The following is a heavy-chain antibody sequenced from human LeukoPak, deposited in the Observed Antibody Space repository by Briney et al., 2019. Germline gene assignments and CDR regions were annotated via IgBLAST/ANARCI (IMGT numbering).Heavy chain of an antibody. J-gene: IGHJ4*02. CDR2: IYYSGST. CDR3: ARVVRGYYGSGSYFDY. V-gene: IGHV4-38-2*02. CDR1: GYSISSGYY. D-gene: IGHD3-10*01. Sequence: SETLSLTCTVSGYSISSGYYWGWIRQPPGKGLEWIGSIYYSGSTYYKPSLKSRVTISVDTSKNQFSLKLSSVTAADTAVYYCARVVRGYYGSGSYFDYWGQGTLVTVSS.